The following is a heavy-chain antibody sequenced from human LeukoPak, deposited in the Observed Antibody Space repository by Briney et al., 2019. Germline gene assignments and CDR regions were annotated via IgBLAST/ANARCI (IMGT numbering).Heavy chain of an antibody. D-gene: IGHD7-27*01. CDR1: GYIFTSYS. CDR3: ARPNWARRYFDY. Sequence: HRESLKISCKGSGYIFTSYSIAWVRQIPGKGLEWMGVIYPYDSEIRYSPSFQGQVTISADKSISTAYLQWSSLKASDTAMYYCARPNWARRYFDYWGQGTLVTVSS. CDR2: IYPYDSEI. J-gene: IGHJ4*02. V-gene: IGHV5-51*01.